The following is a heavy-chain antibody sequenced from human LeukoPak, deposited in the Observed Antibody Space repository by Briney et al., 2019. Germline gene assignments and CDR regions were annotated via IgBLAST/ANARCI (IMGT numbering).Heavy chain of an antibody. CDR1: GFTFSSYD. Sequence: GGSLRLSCAASGFTFSSYDMTWVRQAPGRGLEWVSSIRRSGDNTYYGDSVKGRFTISRDNSKNTVYLQMNNMRVYDTALYYCARVAGWDLFDPWGQGTLVTVSS. CDR2: IRRSGDNT. V-gene: IGHV3-23*01. CDR3: ARVAGWDLFDP. D-gene: IGHD6-19*01. J-gene: IGHJ5*02.